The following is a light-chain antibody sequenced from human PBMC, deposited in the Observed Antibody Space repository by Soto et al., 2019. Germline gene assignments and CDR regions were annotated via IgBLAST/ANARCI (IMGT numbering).Light chain of an antibody. CDR2: QAT. CDR1: SSDVGNYDL. V-gene: IGLV2-23*01. J-gene: IGLJ1*01. Sequence: QSALTQFASVSGSPGQSITISCTGTSSDVGNYDLVSWYQQLPGKPPKLIIYQATRRPSGVSNRFSGSKSGNTASLTISGLQAEDEADYYCCSYAGSSTYVFGTGTKVTVL. CDR3: CSYAGSSTYV.